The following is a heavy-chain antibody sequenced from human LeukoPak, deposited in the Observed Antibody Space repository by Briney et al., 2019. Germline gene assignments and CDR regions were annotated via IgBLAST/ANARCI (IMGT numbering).Heavy chain of an antibody. CDR1: GFTFDDYG. D-gene: IGHD3-22*01. CDR3: ARDIYYDSSGYFFPTGLKGRAVDAFDI. CDR2: INWNGGST. J-gene: IGHJ3*02. V-gene: IGHV3-20*04. Sequence: GGSLRLSCAASGFTFDDYGMSWVRQAPGKGLEWVSGINWNGGSTGYADSVKGRFTISRDNAKNSLYLQMNSLRAEDTAVYYCARDIYYDSSGYFFPTGLKGRAVDAFDIWGQGTMVTVSS.